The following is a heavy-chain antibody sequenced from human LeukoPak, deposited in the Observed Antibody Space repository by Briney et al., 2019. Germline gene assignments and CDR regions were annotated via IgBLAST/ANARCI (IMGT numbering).Heavy chain of an antibody. D-gene: IGHD3-3*01. CDR3: AKDYDFWSGYLDY. Sequence: GGSLRLSCAASGFTFSTYGMHWVRQAPGKGLEWVAFIRYDGSTKYYADSVKGRFTISRDNSKNTLYLQMNSLRAEDTAVYYCAKDYDFWSGYLDYWGQGTLVTVSS. J-gene: IGHJ4*02. CDR1: GFTFSTYG. V-gene: IGHV3-30*02. CDR2: IRYDGSTK.